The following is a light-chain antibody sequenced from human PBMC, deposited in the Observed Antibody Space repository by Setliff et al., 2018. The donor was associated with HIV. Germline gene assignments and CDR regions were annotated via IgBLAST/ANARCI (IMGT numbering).Light chain of an antibody. Sequence: QSALTQPASVSGSPGQSITISCTGRSSYVGGYDYVSWYQQYPGKAPKLMIYEVNKRPSGVSNRFSGSKSGNSASLTISGLQTEDEADYYCNSYTSTNTYVFGSGTNVTVL. CDR1: SSYVGGYDY. CDR2: EVN. J-gene: IGLJ1*01. V-gene: IGLV2-14*03. CDR3: NSYTSTNTYV.